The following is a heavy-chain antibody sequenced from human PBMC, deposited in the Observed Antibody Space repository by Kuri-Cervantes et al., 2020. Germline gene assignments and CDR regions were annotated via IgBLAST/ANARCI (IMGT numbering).Heavy chain of an antibody. D-gene: IGHD3-3*01. CDR3: ARTYCNFWSGYYGMDV. CDR2: ISYDGSNK. Sequence: GESLKISCAASGFTFSSYAMHWVRQAPGRGLEWVAVISYDGSNKYYADSVKGRFTISRDNSKNTLYLQMNSLRAEDTAVYYCARTYCNFWSGYYGMDVWGQGTMVTVSS. V-gene: IGHV3-30-3*01. J-gene: IGHJ6*02. CDR1: GFTFSSYA.